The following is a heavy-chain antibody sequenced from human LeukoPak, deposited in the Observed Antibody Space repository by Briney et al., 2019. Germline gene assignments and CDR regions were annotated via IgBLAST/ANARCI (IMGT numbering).Heavy chain of an antibody. CDR3: ARHAQMTGMDYYFDY. J-gene: IGHJ4*02. CDR2: IYTSGST. D-gene: IGHD1-14*01. CDR1: GGSISNYY. Sequence: LAETLSLTCTVSGGSISNYYWSWIRQSPGKGLEWVGYIYTSGSTNYNPSLKGRVTISVDTSKNQFSLRLSSVTATDTAVYHCARHAQMTGMDYYFDYWGQGTLVTVSS. V-gene: IGHV4-4*09.